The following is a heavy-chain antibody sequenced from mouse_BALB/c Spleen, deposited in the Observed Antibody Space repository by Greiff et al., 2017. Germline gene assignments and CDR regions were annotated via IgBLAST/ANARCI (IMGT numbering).Heavy chain of an antibody. V-gene: IGHV5-9-4*01. Sequence: EVKLVESGGGLVKPGGSLKLSCAASGFTFSSYAMSWVRQSPEKRLEWVAEISSGGSYTYYPDTVTGRFTISRDNAKNTLYLEMSSLRSEDTAMYYCAREDGYGAMDYWGQGTSVTVSS. CDR1: GFTFSSYA. CDR2: ISSGGSYT. D-gene: IGHD1-2*01. CDR3: AREDGYGAMDY. J-gene: IGHJ4*01.